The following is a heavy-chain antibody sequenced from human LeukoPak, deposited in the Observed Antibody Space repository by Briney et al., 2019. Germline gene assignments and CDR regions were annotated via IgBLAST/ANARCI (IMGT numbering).Heavy chain of an antibody. Sequence: GGSLRLSCAASGFTFDDYAMHWVRQAPGKGLEWVSGISWNSGSIGYADSVKGRFTISRDNAKNSLYLQMNSLRAEDTALYYCXXXXXXFWSGAFDIWGQGTMVTVSS. D-gene: IGHD3-3*01. J-gene: IGHJ3*02. V-gene: IGHV3-9*01. CDR1: GFTFDDYA. CDR2: ISWNSGSI. CDR3: XXXXXXFWSGAFDI.